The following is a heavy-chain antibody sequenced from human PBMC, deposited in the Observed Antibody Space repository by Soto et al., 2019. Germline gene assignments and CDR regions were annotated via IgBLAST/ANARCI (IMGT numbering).Heavy chain of an antibody. J-gene: IGHJ4*02. V-gene: IGHV3-23*01. Sequence: PGGSLRLSCAASGFTFSSCAMSWVRQAPGKGLEWVSAISGSGGSTYYADSVKGRFTISRDNSKNTLYLQMNSLRAEDTAVYYCARGYEVVLPAATLFDSGGQGTLVTVPS. D-gene: IGHD2-2*01. CDR2: ISGSGGST. CDR1: GFTFSSCA. CDR3: ARGYEVVLPAATLFDS.